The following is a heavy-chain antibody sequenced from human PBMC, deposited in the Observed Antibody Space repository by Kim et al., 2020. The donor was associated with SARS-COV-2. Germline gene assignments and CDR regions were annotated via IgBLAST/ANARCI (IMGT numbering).Heavy chain of an antibody. Sequence: GGSLRLSCAASGFTFSNAWMSWVRQAPGKGLEWVGRIKSKTDGGTTDYAAPVKGRFTISRDDSKNTLYLQMNSLKTEDTAVYYCTTDLNWSYYYYGMDVWGQGTTVTVSS. CDR2: IKSKTDGGTT. V-gene: IGHV3-15*01. J-gene: IGHJ6*02. D-gene: IGHD1-1*01. CDR3: TTDLNWSYYYYGMDV. CDR1: GFTFSNAW.